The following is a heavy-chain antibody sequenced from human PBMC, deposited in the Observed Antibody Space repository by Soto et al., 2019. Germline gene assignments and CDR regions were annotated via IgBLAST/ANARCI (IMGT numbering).Heavy chain of an antibody. Sequence: ASVKVSCKASGYTFTGYYMHCVRQAPGQGLEWMGWINPNSGGTNYAQKFQGWVTMTRDTSISTAYMELSRLRSDDTAVYYCARLGTNTIFGLAPPGVDVWGQGTTVTVSS. D-gene: IGHD3-3*01. CDR2: INPNSGGT. CDR1: GYTFTGYY. V-gene: IGHV1-2*04. J-gene: IGHJ6*02. CDR3: ARLGTNTIFGLAPPGVDV.